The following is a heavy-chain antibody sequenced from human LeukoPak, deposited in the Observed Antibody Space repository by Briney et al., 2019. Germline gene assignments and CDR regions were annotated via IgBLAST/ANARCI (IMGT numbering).Heavy chain of an antibody. Sequence: AGGSLRLSCAASGFTFSSYGMHWVRQAPGKGLEWVAVISYDGSNKYYADSVKGRFTISRDNSKNTLYLQMNSLRAEDTAVYYCALSIAVAGTYFDYWGQEPWSPSPQ. CDR3: ALSIAVAGTYFDY. CDR2: ISYDGSNK. CDR1: GFTFSSYG. D-gene: IGHD6-19*01. V-gene: IGHV3-30*03. J-gene: IGHJ4*01.